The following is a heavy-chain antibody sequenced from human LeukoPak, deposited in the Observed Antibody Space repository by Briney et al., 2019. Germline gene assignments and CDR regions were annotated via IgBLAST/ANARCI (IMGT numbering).Heavy chain of an antibody. CDR1: GFTFSSYV. D-gene: IGHD3-22*01. V-gene: IGHV3-23*01. Sequence: PGGSLRLSCAASGFTFSSYVMSWVRQAPGKGLEWVSAISGSGGSTYYADSVKGRFTISRDNSKNTLYLQMNSLRAEDTAVYYCAGYDSSGYYNDYWGQGTLVTVSS. J-gene: IGHJ4*02. CDR2: ISGSGGST. CDR3: AGYDSSGYYNDY.